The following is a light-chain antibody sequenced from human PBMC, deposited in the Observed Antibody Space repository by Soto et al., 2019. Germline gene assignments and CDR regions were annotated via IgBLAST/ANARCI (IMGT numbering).Light chain of an antibody. V-gene: IGLV2-14*03. Sequence: QSALTQPASVSGSPGQSITISCTGTSSDVGGYNYVSWYQHHPGKAPRLMIYDVSSRPSGVSNRFSGSKSGNTASLTISGLQAEDEADYYCSSYTDTGTLVTFGGGTKLTVL. CDR2: DVS. CDR1: SSDVGGYNY. CDR3: SSYTDTGTLVT. J-gene: IGLJ3*02.